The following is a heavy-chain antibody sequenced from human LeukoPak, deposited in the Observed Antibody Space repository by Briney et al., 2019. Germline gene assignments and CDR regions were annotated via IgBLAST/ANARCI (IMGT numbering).Heavy chain of an antibody. D-gene: IGHD1-14*01. J-gene: IGHJ4*02. CDR2: IKQDGSEK. V-gene: IGHV3-7*03. CDR3: ARLRTFDY. Sequence: PGGSLRLSCAASGFTFSNYWMSWVRQAPGKGLEWVANIKQDGSEKYYVGSVKGRFTISRDNADNSLYLQMNSLRVEDTAVYYCARLRTFDYWGQGTLVTVSS. CDR1: GFTFSNYW.